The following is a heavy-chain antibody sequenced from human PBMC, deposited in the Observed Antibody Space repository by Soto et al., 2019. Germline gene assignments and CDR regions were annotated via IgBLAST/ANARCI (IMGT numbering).Heavy chain of an antibody. CDR1: GSIFSIYA. CDR2: ISIDGTGT. Sequence: GGSLRLSCSGSGSIFSIYAIHWVRQAPGKGLEYVSSISIDGTGTHYADSVKGRFTISRDNSKNTVHLQMNSLRAEDTAVYYCAKDGETYYDFWSGSPGYYGMDVWGQGTTVTVSS. V-gene: IGHV3-64*04. J-gene: IGHJ6*02. CDR3: AKDGETYYDFWSGSPGYYGMDV. D-gene: IGHD3-3*01.